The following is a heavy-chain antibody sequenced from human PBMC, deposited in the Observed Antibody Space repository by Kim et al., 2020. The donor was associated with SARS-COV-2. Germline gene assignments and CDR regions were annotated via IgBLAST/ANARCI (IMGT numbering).Heavy chain of an antibody. V-gene: IGHV3-23*01. Sequence: GGSLRLSCVASGFTFSSYCMTWVRQAPGKGLEWVSGISPSGDRTFYADSVKGRFTISRDNSKNTLFLQMNSLTAEDTAVYFCAKTLPLQCVYNWYFDLWG. CDR2: ISPSGDRT. J-gene: IGHJ2*01. CDR3: AKTLPLQCVYNWYFDL. CDR1: GFTFSSYC. D-gene: IGHD6-19*01.